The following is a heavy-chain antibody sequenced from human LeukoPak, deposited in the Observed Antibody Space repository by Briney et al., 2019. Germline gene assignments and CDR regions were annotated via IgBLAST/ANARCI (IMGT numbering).Heavy chain of an antibody. CDR2: ISWNSGSV. D-gene: IGHD3-22*01. Sequence: PGGSLRLSCATSGFTFADYAIHWVRQGPGKGLEWVSGISWNSGSVGYVDSVKGRFTISRDNAKNSLFLEMNSLRAEDTALYYCAKSSGYYDPYYFDYWGQGTLVTVSS. CDR1: GFTFADYA. J-gene: IGHJ4*02. V-gene: IGHV3-9*01. CDR3: AKSSGYYDPYYFDY.